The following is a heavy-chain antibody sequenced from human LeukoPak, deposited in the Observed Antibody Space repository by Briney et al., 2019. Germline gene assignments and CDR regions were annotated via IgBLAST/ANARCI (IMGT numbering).Heavy chain of an antibody. V-gene: IGHV3-30*18. D-gene: IGHD2-15*01. CDR1: GFTLSSYG. CDR3: AKAGCSGGSCYVYLDH. Sequence: PGGSLRLSCAASGFTLSSYGMHWVRQAPGKGLEWVAVISNDGSNKYYADSVKGRITISRDNPKNTLYLQMNSLRAEDTAVYYCAKAGCSGGSCYVYLDHWGQGTLVTVSS. CDR2: ISNDGSNK. J-gene: IGHJ4*02.